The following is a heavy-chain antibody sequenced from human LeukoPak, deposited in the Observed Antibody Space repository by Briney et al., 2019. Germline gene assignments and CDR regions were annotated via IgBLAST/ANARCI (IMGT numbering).Heavy chain of an antibody. CDR1: GFTFSSYD. J-gene: IGHJ6*02. D-gene: IGHD3-22*01. V-gene: IGHV3-13*04. CDR2: IGTAVDT. CDR3: ARDSGYYYDSSGYYYPGYYGMDV. Sequence: PGGSLRLSCAASGFTFSSYDMHWVRQATGKGLEWVSAIGTAVDTYYPGSVKGRFTISRENAKNSLYLQMNSLRAGDTAVYYCARDSGYYYDSSGYYYPGYYGMDVWGQGTTVTVSS.